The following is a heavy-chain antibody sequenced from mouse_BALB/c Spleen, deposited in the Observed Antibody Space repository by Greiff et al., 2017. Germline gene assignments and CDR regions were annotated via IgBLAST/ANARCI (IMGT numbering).Heavy chain of an antibody. Sequence: LVKTGASVKISCKASGYSVTGYYMHWVKQSHGKSLEWIGYISCYNGATSYNQKFKGKATFTVDTSSSTAYMQFNSLTSEDSAVYYCASHGDYGPWFAYWGQGTLVTVSA. CDR1: GYSVTGYY. D-gene: IGHD2-13*01. J-gene: IGHJ3*01. V-gene: IGHV1S34*01. CDR2: ISCYNGAT. CDR3: ASHGDYGPWFAY.